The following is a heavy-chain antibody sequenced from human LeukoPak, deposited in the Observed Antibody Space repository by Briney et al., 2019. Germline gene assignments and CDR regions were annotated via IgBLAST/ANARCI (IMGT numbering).Heavy chain of an antibody. V-gene: IGHV1-46*01. CDR2: INPSGGST. Sequence: APVKVSCRVSGYNFIDYGIAWVRQAPGQGLEWMGIINPSGGSTSYAQKFQGRVTMTRDMSTSTVYMELSSLGSEDTAVYYCARDLVGATPYFDYWGQGTLVTVSS. CDR1: GYNFIDYG. D-gene: IGHD1-26*01. CDR3: ARDLVGATPYFDY. J-gene: IGHJ4*02.